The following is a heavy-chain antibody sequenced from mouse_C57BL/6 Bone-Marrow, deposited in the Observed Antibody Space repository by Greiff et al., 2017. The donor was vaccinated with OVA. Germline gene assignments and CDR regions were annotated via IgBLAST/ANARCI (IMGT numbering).Heavy chain of an antibody. CDR2: IDPEDGET. CDR1: GFNIKDYY. J-gene: IGHJ3*01. D-gene: IGHD1-1*01. V-gene: IGHV14-2*01. Sequence: EVQVVESGAELVKPGASVKLSCTASGFNIKDYYMHWVKQRTEQGLEWIGRIDPEDGETKYAPKFQGKATITADTSSNTAYLQLSSLTSEDTAVYYCAIGYYGSSSSFAYWGQGTLVTVSA. CDR3: AIGYYGSSSSFAY.